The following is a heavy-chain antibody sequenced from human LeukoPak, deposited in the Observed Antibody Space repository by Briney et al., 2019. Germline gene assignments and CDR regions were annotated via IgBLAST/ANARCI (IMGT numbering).Heavy chain of an antibody. CDR2: VDGNGGDT. CDR1: GFTFRSHA. V-gene: IGHV3-23*01. Sequence: GGSLRLSCAASGFTFRSHAMSWVRQAPGRGLEWVASVDGNGGDTYYADSVKGRFPISRDHSKNTVYLQMNSLSAEDTAVYYCARDFYGSGSYYTVAFDSWGQGTLVTVSS. D-gene: IGHD3-10*01. J-gene: IGHJ4*02. CDR3: ARDFYGSGSYYTVAFDS.